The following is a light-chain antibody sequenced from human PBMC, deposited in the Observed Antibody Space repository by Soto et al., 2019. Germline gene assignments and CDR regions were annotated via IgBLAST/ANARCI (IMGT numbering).Light chain of an antibody. CDR1: SSDVGGYNY. V-gene: IGLV2-8*01. J-gene: IGLJ1*01. CDR3: SSYAGSSNV. CDR2: EVN. Sequence: QSALTQPPSASGSPGQSVAISCTGTSSDVGGYNYDSWYQQHPGKAPKLMIYEVNKRPSGVPDHFSGSKSGNTASLTVSGLQAEDEGDYYCSSYAGSSNVFGTGTKLTVL.